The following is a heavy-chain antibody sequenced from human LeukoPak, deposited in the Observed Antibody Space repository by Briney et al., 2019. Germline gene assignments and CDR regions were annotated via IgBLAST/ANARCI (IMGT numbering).Heavy chain of an antibody. Sequence: ASVKVSCKASGGTFSSYAISWVRQAPGQGLEWMRGIIPIFGTANYAQKLQGRVTITADESTSTAYMELSSLRSEDTAVYYCARDPPMTTVTTGNDYWGQGTLVTVSS. D-gene: IGHD4-17*01. J-gene: IGHJ4*02. CDR3: ARDPPMTTVTTGNDY. V-gene: IGHV1-69*13. CDR2: IIPIFGTA. CDR1: GGTFSSYA.